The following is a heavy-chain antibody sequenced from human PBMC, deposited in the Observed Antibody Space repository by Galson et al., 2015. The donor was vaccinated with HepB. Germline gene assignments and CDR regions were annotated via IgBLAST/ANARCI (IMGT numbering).Heavy chain of an antibody. V-gene: IGHV6-1*01. J-gene: IGHJ4*02. D-gene: IGHD3-3*01. CDR3: ARDPLLEYDFWSGYYSWRAGFVGYFDY. Sequence: CAISGDSVSSNSAAWNWIRQSPSRGLEWLGRTYYRSKWYNDYAVSVKSRITINPDTSKNQFSLQLNSVTPEDTAVYYCARDPLLEYDFWSGYYSWRAGFVGYFDYWGQGTLVTVSS. CDR1: GDSVSSNSAA. CDR2: TYYRSKWYN.